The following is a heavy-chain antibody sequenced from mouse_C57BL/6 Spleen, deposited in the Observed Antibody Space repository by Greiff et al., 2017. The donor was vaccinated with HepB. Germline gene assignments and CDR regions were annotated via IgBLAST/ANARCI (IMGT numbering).Heavy chain of an antibody. J-gene: IGHJ2*01. CDR1: GYTFTSYT. V-gene: IGHV1-4*01. D-gene: IGHD2-1*01. CDR2: INPSSGYT. Sequence: QVQLKESGAELARPGASVKMSCKASGYTFTSYTMHWVKQRPGQGLEWIGYINPSSGYTKYNQKFKDKATLTADKSSSTAYMQLSSLTSEDSAVYYCAKGDGKDYWGQGTTLTVSS. CDR3: AKGDGKDY.